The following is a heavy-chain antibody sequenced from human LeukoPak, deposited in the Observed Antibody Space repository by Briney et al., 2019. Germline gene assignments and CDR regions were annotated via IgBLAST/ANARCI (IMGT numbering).Heavy chain of an antibody. V-gene: IGHV4-34*01. J-gene: IGHJ3*02. CDR1: GGSFSGYY. CDR2: INHSGST. Sequence: SETLSLTCAVCGGSFSGYYWSWIRQPPGKGLEWIGEINHSGSTNYNPSLKSRVTISVDTSKNQFSLKLSSATAADTAVYYCARYFGYCSSTSCYQRGIHAFDIWGQGTMVTISS. D-gene: IGHD2-2*03. CDR3: ARYFGYCSSTSCYQRGIHAFDI.